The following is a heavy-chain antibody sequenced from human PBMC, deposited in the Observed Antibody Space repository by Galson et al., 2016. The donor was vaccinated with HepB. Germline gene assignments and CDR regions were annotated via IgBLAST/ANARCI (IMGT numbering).Heavy chain of an antibody. Sequence: SVKVSCKASGGTFSNYAITWVRQAPGQGLEWMGGIIPIFGTSSYAQKFQGRVTITADESTTTAYMELSSLRSEDTAVYYCARVRYCDTTSCYRERYYYYGMDVWGQGTTVTVSS. CDR1: GGTFSNYA. CDR2: IIPIFGTS. V-gene: IGHV1-69*13. D-gene: IGHD2-2*01. J-gene: IGHJ6*02. CDR3: ARVRYCDTTSCYRERYYYYGMDV.